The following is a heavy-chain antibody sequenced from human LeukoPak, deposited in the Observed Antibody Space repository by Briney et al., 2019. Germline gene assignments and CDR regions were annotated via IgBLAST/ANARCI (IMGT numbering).Heavy chain of an antibody. D-gene: IGHD6-13*01. CDR3: ARLAAAYHFDY. CDR2: ISSSSSYI. Sequence: GGSLRLSCAASAFTFSSYSMNRVRQAPGKGLEWVSSISSSSSYIYYADSVKGRFTISRDNAKNSLYLQMNSLRAEDTAVYYCARLAAAYHFDYWGQGTLVTVSS. CDR1: AFTFSSYS. V-gene: IGHV3-21*01. J-gene: IGHJ4*02.